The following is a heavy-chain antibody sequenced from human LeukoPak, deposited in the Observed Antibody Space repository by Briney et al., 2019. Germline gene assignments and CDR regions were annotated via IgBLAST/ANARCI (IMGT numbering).Heavy chain of an antibody. V-gene: IGHV1-18*01. CDR3: ARDLIEYYDYVWGSSRQGYFDS. J-gene: IGHJ4*02. CDR1: GYTFTSYG. Sequence: ASGKVSCKASGYTFTSYGISWVRQAPGQGLEWMGGISAYNGKTNYAQKLQGRGSMTTDRATSTDYMELRRMRSEDTAVYYCARDLIEYYDYVWGSSRQGYFDSWGQGTLVTVSS. CDR2: ISAYNGKT. D-gene: IGHD3-16*02.